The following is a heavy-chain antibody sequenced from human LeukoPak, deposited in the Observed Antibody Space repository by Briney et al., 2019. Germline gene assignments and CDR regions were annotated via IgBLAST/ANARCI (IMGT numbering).Heavy chain of an antibody. D-gene: IGHD2-21*02. J-gene: IGHJ4*02. CDR3: ARGDYCGGDCYHY. V-gene: IGHV3-53*01. CDR2: IYSGGST. Sequence: GGSLRLSCAASGFTVSSNYMSWVRQAPGKGLEWVSVIYSGGSTYYADSVKGRFTISRGNSKNTLYLQMNSLRAEDTAVYYCARGDYCGGDCYHYWGQGTLVTVSS. CDR1: GFTVSSNY.